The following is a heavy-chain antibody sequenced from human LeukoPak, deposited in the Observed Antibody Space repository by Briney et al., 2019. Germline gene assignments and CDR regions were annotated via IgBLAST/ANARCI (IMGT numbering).Heavy chain of an antibody. Sequence: GRSLRLSCAASGFTFDDYAMHWVRQAPEKGLEWVSGISWNSGGIGYADSVKGRFTISRDNAKNSLYLQMNSLRAEDTALYYCAKLGGGGGDAFDIWGQGTMVTVSS. D-gene: IGHD2-15*01. V-gene: IGHV3-9*01. CDR3: AKLGGGGGDAFDI. J-gene: IGHJ3*02. CDR2: ISWNSGGI. CDR1: GFTFDDYA.